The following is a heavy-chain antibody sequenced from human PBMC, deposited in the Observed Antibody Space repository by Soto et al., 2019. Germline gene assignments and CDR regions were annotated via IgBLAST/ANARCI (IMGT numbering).Heavy chain of an antibody. CDR1: GFTFNNYD. J-gene: IGHJ6*02. CDR2: FGSAGDI. D-gene: IGHD3-22*01. Sequence: GGSLRLSCAASGFTFNNYDMLWVRQAPGKGLEWVSTFGSAGDICYSDSVKGRFTISRDNAKNSLYLQMNSLRAEDTALYYCVRVRYYYDGSGQYYYGMDVWGQGATVTVSS. CDR3: VRVRYYYDGSGQYYYGMDV. V-gene: IGHV3-13*01.